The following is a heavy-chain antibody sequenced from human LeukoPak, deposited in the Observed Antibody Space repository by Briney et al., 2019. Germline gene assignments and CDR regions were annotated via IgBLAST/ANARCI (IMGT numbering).Heavy chain of an antibody. J-gene: IGHJ3*02. V-gene: IGHV4-61*02. D-gene: IGHD3-3*01. CDR1: GGSISSDIYY. Sequence: SQTLSLTCTVSGGSISSDIYYWSWIRQPAGKGLEWIGRIYASGNTNYNPSLQSRVTISTDTSTKQFSLNLSSVTAADTAVYYCARVTIFGVVIRPDAFDIWGQGTMVTVSS. CDR3: ARVTIFGVVIRPDAFDI. CDR2: IYASGNT.